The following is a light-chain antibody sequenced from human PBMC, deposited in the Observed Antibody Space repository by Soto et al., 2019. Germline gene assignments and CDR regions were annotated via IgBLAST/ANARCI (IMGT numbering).Light chain of an antibody. J-gene: IGKJ1*01. CDR2: AAS. Sequence: IQMTQSPSSLSASVGDSVTITCRASQGVRSDVDWYQQKPGQAPKVLIYAASSLPSGVPPRFSGSASGTDFTLTISRLQPEDSATYYCLQGYHYPWAFGQGTKVQIK. V-gene: IGKV1-6*01. CDR3: LQGYHYPWA. CDR1: QGVRSD.